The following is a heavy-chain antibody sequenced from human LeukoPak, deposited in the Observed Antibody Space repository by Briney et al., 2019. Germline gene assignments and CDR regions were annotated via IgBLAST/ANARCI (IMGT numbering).Heavy chain of an antibody. CDR2: VNPDGSSI. CDR3: ATAGNYRFDN. Sequence: GGSLRLSCAVSGFTFSTYWMHWVRQTPGKGLAWVSRVNPDGSSINYADSVKGRFTISRDNAKSTLYLQMKSVTAEDTAVYYCATAGNYRFDNWGQGILVTVSS. CDR1: GFTFSTYW. J-gene: IGHJ5*02. D-gene: IGHD5-24*01. V-gene: IGHV3-74*01.